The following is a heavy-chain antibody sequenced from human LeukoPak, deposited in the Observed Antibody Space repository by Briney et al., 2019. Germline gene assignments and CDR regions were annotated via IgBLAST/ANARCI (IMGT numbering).Heavy chain of an antibody. J-gene: IGHJ4*02. CDR2: IYSGGGT. Sequence: TGGSLRLSCAASGFTVSSKYMSWVRQAPGKGLEWVSVIYSGGGTYYAGSVKGRFTISRDDAKNSLYLQMNSLRAEDTAVYYCARGVLYSNGWYMRGYFDYWGQGTLVTVSS. CDR3: ARGVLYSNGWYMRGYFDY. V-gene: IGHV3-53*01. CDR1: GFTVSSKY. D-gene: IGHD6-19*01.